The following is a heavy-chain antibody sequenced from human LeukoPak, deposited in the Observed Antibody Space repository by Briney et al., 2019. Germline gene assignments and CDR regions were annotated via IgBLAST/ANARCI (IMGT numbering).Heavy chain of an antibody. CDR3: ARAEAARRPYYYYYMDV. Sequence: ASVKVSCKASGYTFTSYGISWVRQAPGQGLEWMGWISAYNGNTNYAQKLQGRVTMTTDTSTSTAYMELSSLRSEDTAVYYCARAEAARRPYYYYYMDVWGKGTTVTVSS. D-gene: IGHD6-6*01. CDR2: ISAYNGNT. J-gene: IGHJ6*03. V-gene: IGHV1-18*01. CDR1: GYTFTSYG.